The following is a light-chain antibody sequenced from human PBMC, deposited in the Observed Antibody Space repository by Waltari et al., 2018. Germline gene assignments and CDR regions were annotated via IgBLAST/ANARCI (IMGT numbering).Light chain of an antibody. J-gene: IGLJ3*02. Sequence: QSALTQPASVSGSPGQSITISCTGTSSDVGGYTAVPWYKQHPGKAPKLMIYEVSNRPSGVSNRFSGSKSGNTASLTISGLQAEDEADYYCSSYTSSSTLFGGGTKLTVL. CDR3: SSYTSSSTL. V-gene: IGLV2-14*01. CDR1: SSDVGGYTA. CDR2: EVS.